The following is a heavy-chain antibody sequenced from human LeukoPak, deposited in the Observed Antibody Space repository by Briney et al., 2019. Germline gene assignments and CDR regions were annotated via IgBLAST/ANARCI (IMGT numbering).Heavy chain of an antibody. CDR2: IYYSGSS. CDR1: GCTISSYY. Sequence: SESLSLTCTASGCTISSYYWSWIRQPPGKGLEWIGYIYYSGSSNYNPSLKSRVNISVDTSKNQFSLKLSSVTAADTAVYYCAKSTVSYWYFDLWGRGTLVTVSS. CDR3: AKSTVSYWYFDL. D-gene: IGHD4-17*01. J-gene: IGHJ2*01. V-gene: IGHV4-59*03.